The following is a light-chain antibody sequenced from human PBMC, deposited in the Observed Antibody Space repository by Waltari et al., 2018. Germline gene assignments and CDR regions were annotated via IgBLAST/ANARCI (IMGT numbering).Light chain of an antibody. Sequence: DIVMTQSPDSLAVSLGERATFKCKSSQSLLYSSNNKNYLAWYQQKPGQPPKLLIYWASTRESGVPDRFGGSGSGTDFTLTISSLQAEDVAIYYCQQYYSTLVFGQGTKLEIK. J-gene: IGKJ2*01. CDR2: WAS. CDR3: QQYYSTLV. CDR1: QSLLYSSNNKNY. V-gene: IGKV4-1*01.